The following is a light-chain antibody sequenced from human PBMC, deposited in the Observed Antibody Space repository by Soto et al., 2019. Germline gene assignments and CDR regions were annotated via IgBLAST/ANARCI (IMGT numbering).Light chain of an antibody. CDR3: QHRSNWLA. CDR1: QSVSISH. CDR2: GAS. Sequence: EIVLTQSPGTLSLSPGERATLSCRASQSVSISHLAWYQQKPGQAPRLLIYGASIRATGIPDRFGGSGSGTDFTLTISTLEPEDFAVYYCQHRSNWLAFGGGTKVEIK. V-gene: IGKV3D-20*02. J-gene: IGKJ4*01.